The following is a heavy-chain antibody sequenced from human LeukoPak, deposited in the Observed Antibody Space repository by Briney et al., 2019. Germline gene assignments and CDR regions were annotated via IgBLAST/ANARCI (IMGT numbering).Heavy chain of an antibody. Sequence: GGSLRLSCVVSGFTFSSYNMNWVRRAPGKGLEWVSYIGSSVSTRYYADSVKGRFTISRDNGKHSSYLQMNSLRAEDTAVYYCAREGSDFWSGYSKGYFDYWGQGTLVTVSS. CDR1: GFTFSSYN. D-gene: IGHD3-3*01. V-gene: IGHV3-48*01. CDR3: AREGSDFWSGYSKGYFDY. J-gene: IGHJ4*02. CDR2: IGSSVSTR.